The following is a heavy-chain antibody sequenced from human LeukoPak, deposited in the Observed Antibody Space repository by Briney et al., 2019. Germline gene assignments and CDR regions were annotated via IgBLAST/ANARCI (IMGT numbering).Heavy chain of an antibody. CDR1: GYSFTSYW. J-gene: IGHJ6*02. Sequence: GESLKISCQGSGYSFTSYWIGWVRQMPGKGLEWMGLIYPGDSNTRYSPSFQGQVTISADRSISTAYLQWSSLKASDTAMYYCARQDARGYYYYGMDVWGQGTTVTVSS. D-gene: IGHD6-6*01. CDR2: IYPGDSNT. V-gene: IGHV5-51*01. CDR3: ARQDARGYYYYGMDV.